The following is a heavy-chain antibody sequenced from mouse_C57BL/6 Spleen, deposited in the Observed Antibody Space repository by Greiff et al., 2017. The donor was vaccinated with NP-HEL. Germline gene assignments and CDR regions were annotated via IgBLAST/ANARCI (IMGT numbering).Heavy chain of an antibody. J-gene: IGHJ3*01. CDR2: IYPGDGDT. Sequence: VQLQQSGPELVKPGASVKISCKASGYAFSSSWMNWVKQRPGKGLEWIGRIYPGDGDTNYNGKFKGKATLTADKSSSTAYMQLSSLTSEDSAVYFCARQGYYGSSHGFAYWGQGTLVTVSA. CDR1: GYAFSSSW. CDR3: ARQGYYGSSHGFAY. D-gene: IGHD1-1*01. V-gene: IGHV1-82*01.